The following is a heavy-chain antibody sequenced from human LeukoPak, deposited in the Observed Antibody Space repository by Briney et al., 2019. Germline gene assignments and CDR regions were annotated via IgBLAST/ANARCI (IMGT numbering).Heavy chain of an antibody. Sequence: SETLSLTCTVSGGSISSYYWSWIRQPPGKGLEWIGYIYDSGSTNYNPSLKSRVTISVDPSKNQFSLKLTSVTAADTAVYYCARHPSDQGPWCTLDSWGQGTLVTVSS. D-gene: IGHD2-8*02. CDR1: GGSISSYY. J-gene: IGHJ4*02. CDR2: IYDSGST. CDR3: ARHPSDQGPWCTLDS. V-gene: IGHV4-59*01.